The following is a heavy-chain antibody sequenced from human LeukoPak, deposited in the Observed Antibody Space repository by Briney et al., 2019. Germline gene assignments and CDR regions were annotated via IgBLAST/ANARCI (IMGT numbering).Heavy chain of an antibody. CDR2: VYQSGTT. CDR1: GFSISSGHY. CDR3: ARIFIRNGYSSYFDC. D-gene: IGHD5-18*01. Sequence: SETLCLTCTVSGFSISSGHYCGWVQQPPGARLEGIGRVYQSGTTYYNPSLKSRVTTSVDMSKNQFSLRLRPVTAADTAVYYCARIFIRNGYSSYFDCWGQGTLVPVSS. V-gene: IGHV4-38-2*02. J-gene: IGHJ4*02.